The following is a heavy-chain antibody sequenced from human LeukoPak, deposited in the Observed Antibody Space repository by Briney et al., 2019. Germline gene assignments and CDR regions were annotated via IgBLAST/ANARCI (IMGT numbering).Heavy chain of an antibody. D-gene: IGHD3-22*01. V-gene: IGHV4-59*11. J-gene: IGHJ4*02. CDR2: INYSGST. CDR3: ARGDYYDSSGFES. CDR1: GGSTSSHY. Sequence: SETLSLTCTVSGGSTSSHYWSWIRQPPGKGLEWIGFINYSGSTTYNPSLKSRVTISVDTSKNQFSLKLSSVTAADTAVYYCARGDYYDSSGFESWGQGTLVTVSS.